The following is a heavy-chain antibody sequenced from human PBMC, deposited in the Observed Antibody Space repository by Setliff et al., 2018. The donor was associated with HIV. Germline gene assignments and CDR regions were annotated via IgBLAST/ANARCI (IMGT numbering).Heavy chain of an antibody. CDR1: GFTFSDYG. D-gene: IGHD5-18*01. J-gene: IGHJ4*02. CDR3: ARDAPGYSHVLDF. V-gene: IGHV3-33*01. Sequence: PGGSLRLSCAASGFTFSDYGMHWVRQAPGKGLEWVAMIWYDGSNKYYAEFVRGRFTISRDSFKNTLYLQMNSLRAEDTALYFCARDAPGYSHVLDFWGQGTQVTVSS. CDR2: IWYDGSNK.